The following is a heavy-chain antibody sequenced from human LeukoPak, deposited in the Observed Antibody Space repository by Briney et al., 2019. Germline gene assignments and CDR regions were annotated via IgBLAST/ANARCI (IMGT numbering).Heavy chain of an antibody. CDR3: VKDLYYDNSGYYSGAFDY. J-gene: IGHJ4*02. D-gene: IGHD3-22*01. Sequence: GGSLRLSCSASGFXFKKYAIHWVRQAPGKGLEYVSAINSNGGRTYYADSVKGRFTISRDNSKNTLYLQMSSLRVDDTAVYYCVKDLYYDNSGYYSGAFDYWGQGTLVTVSS. CDR1: GFXFKKYA. V-gene: IGHV3-64D*09. CDR2: INSNGGRT.